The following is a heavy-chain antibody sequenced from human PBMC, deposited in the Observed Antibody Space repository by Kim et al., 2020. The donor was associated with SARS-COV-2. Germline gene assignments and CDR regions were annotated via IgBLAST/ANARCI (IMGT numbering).Heavy chain of an antibody. CDR2: LYPTGNT. D-gene: IGHD1-1*01. J-gene: IGHJ4*02. Sequence: SETLSLTCTVSGVSISSYYWSWLRQPVGKGLEWIGHLYPTGNTDYNTSLKSRVTMSVDTSKNQVPLWLNSVTATDTAIYYCARSRQPSRYGGFASWGQGTLVTVSS. V-gene: IGHV4-4*07. CDR1: GVSISSYY. CDR3: ARSRQPSRYGGFAS.